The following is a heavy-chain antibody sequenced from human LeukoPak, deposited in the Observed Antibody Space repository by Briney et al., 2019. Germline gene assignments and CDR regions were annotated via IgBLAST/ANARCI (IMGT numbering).Heavy chain of an antibody. CDR1: GFTFSSYA. Sequence: PGGSLRLSCAASGFTFSSYATNWVRQAPGKGLQWVSVISTTSLNTYYADSVKGRFTISRDNSKNTLYLQMNSLRAEDTAVYYCARSPPYYDILTGYYMSYYYYGMDVWGQGTTVTVSS. V-gene: IGHV3-23*01. J-gene: IGHJ6*02. CDR3: ARSPPYYDILTGYYMSYYYYGMDV. D-gene: IGHD3-9*01. CDR2: ISTTSLNT.